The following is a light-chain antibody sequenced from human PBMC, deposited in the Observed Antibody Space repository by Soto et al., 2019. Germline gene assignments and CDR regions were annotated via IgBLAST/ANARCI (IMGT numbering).Light chain of an antibody. CDR3: QQSHSTPQT. Sequence: DIQMTQSPSSLSASVGDRVTITCRASQNILTYLNWYQKTPGKAPKLLIFVASSLQSGVPSRFSGGGSRTDFALTISSVQPEDFATYYCQQSHSTPQTFGQGTKVELK. J-gene: IGKJ1*01. CDR2: VAS. V-gene: IGKV1-39*01. CDR1: QNILTY.